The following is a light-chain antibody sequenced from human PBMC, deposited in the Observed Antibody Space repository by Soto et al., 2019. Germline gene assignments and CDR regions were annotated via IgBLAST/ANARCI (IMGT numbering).Light chain of an antibody. CDR2: KAS. Sequence: DIQMTQSPSTLSASVGDRVTITCRASQRISPWLAWYQQKPGKAPKILIYKASSLESGVPSRFSVSDSGTEFTLTSSSLQPDDFATYFCQQYKIYSRTFGQGTKLEIK. CDR1: QRISPW. J-gene: IGKJ2*01. V-gene: IGKV1-5*03. CDR3: QQYKIYSRT.